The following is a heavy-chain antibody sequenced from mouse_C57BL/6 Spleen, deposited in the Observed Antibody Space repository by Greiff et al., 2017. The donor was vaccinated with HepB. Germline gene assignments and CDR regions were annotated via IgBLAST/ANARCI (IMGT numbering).Heavy chain of an antibody. J-gene: IGHJ4*01. Sequence: VQWVESGAELARPGASVKLSCKASGYTFTSYGISWVKQRTGQGLEWIGEIYPRSGNTYYNEKFKGKATLTADKSSSTAYMELRSLTSEDSAVYFCASGGGDAMDYWGQGTSVTVSS. V-gene: IGHV1-81*01. CDR1: GYTFTSYG. CDR3: ASGGGDAMDY. CDR2: IYPRSGNT.